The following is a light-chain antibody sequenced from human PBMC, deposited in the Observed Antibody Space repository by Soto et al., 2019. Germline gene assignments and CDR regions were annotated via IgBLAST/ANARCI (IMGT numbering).Light chain of an antibody. CDR1: TGAVTSGHY. Sequence: QAVVTQEPSLTVSPGGTVTLTCGSSTGAVTSGHYPYWFQQKPGQAPRTLIYDTSNKHSWTPARFSGSLLGDKAALTLSGAQPEDEAEYYCLLSYSGASYVFGTGTKVTVL. CDR2: DTS. V-gene: IGLV7-46*01. CDR3: LLSYSGASYV. J-gene: IGLJ1*01.